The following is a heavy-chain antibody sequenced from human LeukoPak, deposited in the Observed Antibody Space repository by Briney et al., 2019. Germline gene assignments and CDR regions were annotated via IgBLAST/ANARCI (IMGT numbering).Heavy chain of an antibody. D-gene: IGHD3-16*01. CDR2: MNQDGSAK. J-gene: IGHJ6*02. CDR1: GFTFSDSW. Sequence: GGSLRLSCAASGFTFSDSWLSWVRQAPGKGLEWVANMNQDGSAKGYVDSVKGRFTISRDNARNSLYLQMSSLRPEDTAVYYCATYTHWVAGDVWGQGTTVTVSS. V-gene: IGHV3-7*01. CDR3: ATYTHWVAGDV.